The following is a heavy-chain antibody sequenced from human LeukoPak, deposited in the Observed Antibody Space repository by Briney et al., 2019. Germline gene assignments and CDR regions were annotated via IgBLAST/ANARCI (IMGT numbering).Heavy chain of an antibody. CDR2: INSDGSST. CDR1: GFTFSSYW. J-gene: IGHJ3*02. V-gene: IGHV3-74*01. D-gene: IGHD1-26*01. CDR3: ARATSSAFVVEDAFDI. Sequence: QPGGSLRLSCAASGFTFSSYWMHWVRQAPGKGLVWVSRINSDGSSTSYADSVKGRFTISRDNAKNTLYLQMNSLRAEDTAVYYCARATSSAFVVEDAFDIWGQGTMVTVSS.